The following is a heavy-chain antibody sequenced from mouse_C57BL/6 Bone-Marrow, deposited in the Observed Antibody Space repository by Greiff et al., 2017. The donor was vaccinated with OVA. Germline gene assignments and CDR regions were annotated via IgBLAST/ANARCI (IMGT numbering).Heavy chain of an antibody. Sequence: EVQLQQSGAELVKPGASVKLSCTASGFNIKDYYMHWVKQRTEQGLEWIGRIDPEDGETKYAPKFQGKATITADTSTDAASLQLSSLTSEGTAVYYCAYYYCGSHYAMDYWGQGTSVTVSS. CDR1: GFNIKDYY. V-gene: IGHV14-2*01. J-gene: IGHJ4*01. D-gene: IGHD1-1*01. CDR2: IDPEDGET. CDR3: AYYYCGSHYAMDY.